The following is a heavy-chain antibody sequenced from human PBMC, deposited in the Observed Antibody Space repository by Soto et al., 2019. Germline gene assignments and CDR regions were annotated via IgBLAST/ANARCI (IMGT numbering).Heavy chain of an antibody. V-gene: IGHV3-30-3*01. D-gene: IGHD3-22*01. J-gene: IGHJ4*02. CDR2: ISYDGSNK. Sequence: QVQLVESGGGVVQPGRSLRLSCAASGFTFSSYAMHWVRQAPGKGLEWVAVISYDGSNKYYADSVKGRFTISRDNSKNTLSLQMNSLRAEDTSVYYCARDPGHYYDSSGYYFVDWGQGTLVTVSS. CDR1: GFTFSSYA. CDR3: ARDPGHYYDSSGYYFVD.